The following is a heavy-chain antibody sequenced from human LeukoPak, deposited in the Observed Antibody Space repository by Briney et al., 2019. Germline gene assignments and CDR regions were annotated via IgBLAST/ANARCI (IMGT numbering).Heavy chain of an antibody. V-gene: IGHV3-23*01. CDR2: LSGSGITT. CDR1: GFTFSRYW. D-gene: IGHD6-19*01. J-gene: IGHJ4*01. Sequence: GESLRLSCAAPGFTFSRYWMTWVRQAPGKGLGWVSTLSGSGITTYYADSVKGRFTISRDNSKNTLYLQMNCLRAEDTAVYYCAKGIYSSGWSYFDYWGHGTLVTVSS. CDR3: AKGIYSSGWSYFDY.